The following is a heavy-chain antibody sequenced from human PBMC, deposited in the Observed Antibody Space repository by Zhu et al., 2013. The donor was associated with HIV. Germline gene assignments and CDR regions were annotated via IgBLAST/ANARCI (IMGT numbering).Heavy chain of an antibody. D-gene: IGHD3-22*01. Sequence: QVQLVQSGAEVKKPGASVKVSCKASGYTFTGYYMHWVRQAPGQGLEWMGWINPNSGGTNYAQKFQSRVTMTRDTSISTAYMELSRLKSDDTATYFCVRDRVDSRGYSFASPPTPLWLWGQGTLVTVSS. CDR1: GYTFTGYY. J-gene: IGHJ1*01. V-gene: IGHV1-2*02. CDR3: VRDRVDSRGYSFASPPTPLWL. CDR2: INPNSGGT.